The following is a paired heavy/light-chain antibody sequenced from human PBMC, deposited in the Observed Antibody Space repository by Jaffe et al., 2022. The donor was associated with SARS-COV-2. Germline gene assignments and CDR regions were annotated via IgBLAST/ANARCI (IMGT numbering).Heavy chain of an antibody. D-gene: IGHD3-9*01. J-gene: IGHJ4*02. V-gene: IGHV4-39*01. Sequence: QLQLQESGPGLVKPSETLSLTCTVSGGSISSSSYYWGWIRQPPGKGLEWIGSIYYSGNTFYNPSLKSRVTISVDTSKNQFSLRLSSVTAADTAVYYCARLLKKSLYDILTTYELWGQGTLVTVSS. CDR2: IYYSGNT. CDR3: ARLLKKSLYDILTTYEL. CDR1: GGSISSSSYY.
Light chain of an antibody. CDR1: QGISSW. J-gene: IGKJ4*01. CDR3: QQANSFPLT. CDR2: AAS. V-gene: IGKV1-12*01. Sequence: DIQMTQSPSSVSASVGDTVTITCRASQGISSWLAWYQQKPGKAPKLLIYAASSLQSGVPSRFSGSGSGTDFTLTISSLQPEDFATYYCQQANSFPLTFGGGTKVEI.